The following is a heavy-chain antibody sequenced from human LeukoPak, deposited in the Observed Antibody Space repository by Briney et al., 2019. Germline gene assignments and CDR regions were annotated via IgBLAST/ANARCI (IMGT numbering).Heavy chain of an antibody. V-gene: IGHV1-69*04. J-gene: IGHJ3*02. CDR1: GYTFTSYD. Sequence: SVKVSCKASGYTFTSYDINWVRQAPGQGLEWMGRIIPILGIANYAQKFQGRVTITADKSTSTAYMELSSLRSEDTAVYYCARDLHDYAGLQAFDIWGQGTMVTVSS. D-gene: IGHD4-23*01. CDR3: ARDLHDYAGLQAFDI. CDR2: IIPILGIA.